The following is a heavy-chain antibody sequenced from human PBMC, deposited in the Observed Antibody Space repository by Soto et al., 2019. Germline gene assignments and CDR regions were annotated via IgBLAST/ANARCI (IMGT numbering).Heavy chain of an antibody. CDR1: GFTFSSYG. CDR3: ARDFGGPTIVGQTLLSS. Sequence: PGGSLRLSCGASGFTFSSYGMHWVRQAPGKGLEWVAVIWYDGSNKYYADSVKGRFTTSRDNSKNTLYLQMNSLRAEDTAVYYCARDFGGPTIVGQTLLSSWGKGNLVTVSS. D-gene: IGHD1-26*01. V-gene: IGHV3-33*01. CDR2: IWYDGSNK. J-gene: IGHJ5*02.